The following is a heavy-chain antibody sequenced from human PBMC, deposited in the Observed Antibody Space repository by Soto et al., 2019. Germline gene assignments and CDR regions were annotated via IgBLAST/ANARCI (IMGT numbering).Heavy chain of an antibody. CDR1: GDSVSSGDSY. CDR3: VRGGNPYHYATSGPGTFDK. CDR2: TSFSGYT. D-gene: IGHD1-26*01. J-gene: IGHJ4*02. Sequence: QVQLQESGPGLVKPSQTLSLTCSVSGDSVSSGDSYWSWIRQPPGKALEWIGYTSFSGYTSYSPSLKSRVTISVDMSKSQFSLRLTSVTAADTAVYYCVRGGNPYHYATSGPGTFDKWGQGTLVSV. V-gene: IGHV4-30-4*01.